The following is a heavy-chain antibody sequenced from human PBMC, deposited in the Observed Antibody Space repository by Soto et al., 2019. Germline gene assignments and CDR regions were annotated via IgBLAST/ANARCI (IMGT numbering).Heavy chain of an antibody. CDR2: ISYDGSNK. CDR1: GFTFRSYA. D-gene: IGHD3-10*01. CDR3: ARTIDPLLDN. Sequence: PGWSLRLSCSAWGFTFRSYAMHWVRQAPGKGLEWVAGISYDGSNKYYADSVKGRFTISRDNSKNTLYLQMNSLRAEDTAVYYCARTIDPLLDNWGQGTLVTVS. V-gene: IGHV3-30-3*01. J-gene: IGHJ4*02.